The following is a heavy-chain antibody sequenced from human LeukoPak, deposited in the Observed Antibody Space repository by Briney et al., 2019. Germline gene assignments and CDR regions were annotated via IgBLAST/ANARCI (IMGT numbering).Heavy chain of an antibody. D-gene: IGHD3-10*01. V-gene: IGHV1-24*01. CDR2: FDPEGGET. J-gene: IGHJ4*02. Sequence: ASVKVSCKVSGYTLTELSMHWVRQAPGKGLEWMGGFDPEGGETIYAQKFQGRVTMTEDTSTDTAYMELSSLRSEDTAVYYCATKDALRGAPYYFDYWGQGTLVTVSS. CDR3: ATKDALRGAPYYFDY. CDR1: GYTLTELS.